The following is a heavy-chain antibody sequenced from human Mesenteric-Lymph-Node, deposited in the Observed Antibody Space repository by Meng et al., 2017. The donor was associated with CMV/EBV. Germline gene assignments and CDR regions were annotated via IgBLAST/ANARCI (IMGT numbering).Heavy chain of an antibody. V-gene: IGHV3-21*01. Sequence: GGSLRLSCAASGLVLSSYSMNWVRQVPGKGLEWVSSISSGSSYIHYADSVKGRFTISRDNARNSLYLQMNSLGVEDTAVYYCTTGENQNNDLEMDVWGRGTTVTVSS. D-gene: IGHD3-3*01. CDR1: GLVLSSYS. CDR2: ISSGSSYI. CDR3: TTGENQNNDLEMDV. J-gene: IGHJ6*02.